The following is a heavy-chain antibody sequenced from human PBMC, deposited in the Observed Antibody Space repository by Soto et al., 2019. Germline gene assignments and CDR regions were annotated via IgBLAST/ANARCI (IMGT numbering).Heavy chain of an antibody. Sequence: PGGSLRLSCAASGFTFRSYAMSGVRQAPGKGLEWVSAISGSGGSTYYADSVKGRFTISRDNSKNTLYLQMNSLRAEDTAVYYCAKGPYDSSGYSDAFDIWGQGTMVTVSS. CDR1: GFTFRSYA. J-gene: IGHJ3*02. D-gene: IGHD3-22*01. V-gene: IGHV3-23*01. CDR3: AKGPYDSSGYSDAFDI. CDR2: ISGSGGST.